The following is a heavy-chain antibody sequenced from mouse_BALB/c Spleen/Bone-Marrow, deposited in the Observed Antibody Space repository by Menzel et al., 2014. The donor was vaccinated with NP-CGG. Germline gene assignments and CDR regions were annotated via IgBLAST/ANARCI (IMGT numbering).Heavy chain of an antibody. J-gene: IGHJ4*01. CDR1: GYSFITYW. CDR3: ARGHYSMDY. CDR2: IHPSDSET. V-gene: IGHV1-61*01. Sequence: QVQLQQSGAELVRPGASVKLSCKASGYSFITYWMSRLKQRPGEGLEWIGMIHPSDSETRLNQKFNDRATLTVDESSSIVYMQLSSPTSEDSAVYYCARGHYSMDYWGQGTSVIVSS.